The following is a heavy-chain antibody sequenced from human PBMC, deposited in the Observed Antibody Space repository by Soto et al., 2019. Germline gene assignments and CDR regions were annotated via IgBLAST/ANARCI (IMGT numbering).Heavy chain of an antibody. CDR2: ISSSGGST. D-gene: IGHD2-2*01. J-gene: IGHJ1*01. Sequence: WGSLVVCCAASGFTFSIYSMNWVRQAPGKGLEWVSYISSSGGSTYYADSVKGRFTISIDNSKNTLYLQMNSLRAEDTAVYYCAKDREVVQAATSLQHWGQGTMVTVSS. CDR3: AKDREVVQAATSLQH. CDR1: GFTFSIYS. V-gene: IGHV3-23*01.